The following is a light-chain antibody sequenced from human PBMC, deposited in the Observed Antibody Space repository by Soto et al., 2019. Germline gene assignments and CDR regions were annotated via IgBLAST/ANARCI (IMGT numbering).Light chain of an antibody. Sequence: EIVMTQSPATLSVSPGEGATLSCKASQNVYNNLAWYQQRPGQPPRLLIYDASTRATGISARFSGSGYGTEFTITISTLYSEDVAVCFCQPCRKLPLTCGGGTKVDIK. J-gene: IGKJ4*01. V-gene: IGKV3-15*01. CDR1: QNVYNN. CDR2: DAS. CDR3: QPCRKLPLT.